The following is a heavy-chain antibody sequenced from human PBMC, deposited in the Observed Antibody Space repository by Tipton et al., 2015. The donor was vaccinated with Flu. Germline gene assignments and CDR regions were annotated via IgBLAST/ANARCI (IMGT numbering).Heavy chain of an antibody. Sequence: TLSLTCTVSGDSITSGLYFWGWIRQPPGKGLEWIGHIYYTGDTYCNSSLNNRVTISIHTSKTQFSLRLSSVTATDTAVYYCARRDYSNYVSEPKNWFDPWGQGILVTVSS. CDR2: IYYTGDT. V-gene: IGHV4-39*01. J-gene: IGHJ5*02. CDR1: GDSITSGLYF. CDR3: ARRDYSNYVSEPKNWFDP. D-gene: IGHD4-11*01.